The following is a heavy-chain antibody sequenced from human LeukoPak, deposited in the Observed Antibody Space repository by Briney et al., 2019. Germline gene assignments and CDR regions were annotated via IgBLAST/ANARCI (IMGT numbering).Heavy chain of an antibody. CDR1: GFVFSSRG. J-gene: IGHJ4*02. D-gene: IGHD3-10*02. V-gene: IGHV3-48*01. CDR3: ARVDGPTVFVYYLDF. CDR2: ISPRGETI. Sequence: GGSLRLSCVTSGFVFSSRGMAWARQAPGNGLEWVSYISPRGETIYYADSVKGRFTVSRDNAKSSMFLQMESLRVEDTAKYYCARVDGPTVFVYYLDFWGQGTLATVSS.